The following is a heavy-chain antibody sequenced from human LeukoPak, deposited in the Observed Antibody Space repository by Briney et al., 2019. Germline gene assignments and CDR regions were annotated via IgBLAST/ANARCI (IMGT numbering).Heavy chain of an antibody. D-gene: IGHD5-18*01. CDR1: GGSISSYY. CDR3: ARGGYSYPYYFDY. J-gene: IGHJ4*02. CDR2: IYYSGST. Sequence: PSETLSLTCTVSGGSISSYYWSWIRQPPGKGLEWIGYIYYSGSTKYNPSLKSRVTISVDASKNQFSLKLSSVTAADTAVYYCARGGYSYPYYFDYWGQGTLVTVSS. V-gene: IGHV4-59*01.